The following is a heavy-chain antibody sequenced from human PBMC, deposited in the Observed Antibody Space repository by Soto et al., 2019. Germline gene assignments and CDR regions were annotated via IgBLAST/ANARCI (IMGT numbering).Heavy chain of an antibody. CDR2: IIPIFGTA. Sequence: QVQLVQSGAEVQKPGSSVKVSCKASGGTFSSYAISWVRQAPGQGLEWMGGIIPIFGTANYAQKFQGRVTITADESTSTAYMELSSLRSEDTAVYYCARAALFAGEDPYYYGMDVWGQGTTVTVSS. J-gene: IGHJ6*02. CDR1: GGTFSSYA. V-gene: IGHV1-69*01. CDR3: ARAALFAGEDPYYYGMDV. D-gene: IGHD3-10*01.